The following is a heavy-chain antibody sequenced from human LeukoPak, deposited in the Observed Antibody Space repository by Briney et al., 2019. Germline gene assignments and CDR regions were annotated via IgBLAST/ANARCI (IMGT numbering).Heavy chain of an antibody. D-gene: IGHD1-26*01. CDR1: GYTFTSYG. CDR2: ISGYNGNT. Sequence: ASVKVSCKASGYTFTSYGVSWMRQASGQGLEWMGWISGYNGNTNYAQKLQGRVTMTTDTSTSTAYMDLRSLRSDDTAVYYCARDRTRGSFSDWGQGTLVTVSS. V-gene: IGHV1-18*01. J-gene: IGHJ4*02. CDR3: ARDRTRGSFSD.